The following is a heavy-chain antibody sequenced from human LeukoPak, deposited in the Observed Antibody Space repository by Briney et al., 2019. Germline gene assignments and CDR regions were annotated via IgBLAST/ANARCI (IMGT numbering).Heavy chain of an antibody. CDR1: GFTFSNYA. CDR3: AKDNDYGDYFNFDY. V-gene: IGHV3-23*01. D-gene: IGHD4-17*01. Sequence: GGSLRLSCAASGFTFSNYAMSWVRQAPGKGLEWVSAISGLGDRTYYADSVNGRFSISRDNSKNTLYLRMNSLRAEDTAVYYCAKDNDYGDYFNFDYWGQGTLVTVSS. CDR2: ISGLGDRT. J-gene: IGHJ4*02.